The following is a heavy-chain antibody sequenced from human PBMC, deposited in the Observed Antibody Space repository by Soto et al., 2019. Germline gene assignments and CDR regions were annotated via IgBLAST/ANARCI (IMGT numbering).Heavy chain of an antibody. CDR1: GYIFSTYG. Sequence: QAQLVQSGAEVKKPGASVKVSCKASGYIFSTYGITWVRQAPGQGLEWMGWISGYNGNTDDGQKLQGRVSMTTETSTSTAYMELRSLRADDTAVYYCARAERHSTSWYAMDVWGQGTTVIVSS. J-gene: IGHJ6*02. D-gene: IGHD2-2*01. V-gene: IGHV1-18*01. CDR2: ISGYNGNT. CDR3: ARAERHSTSWYAMDV.